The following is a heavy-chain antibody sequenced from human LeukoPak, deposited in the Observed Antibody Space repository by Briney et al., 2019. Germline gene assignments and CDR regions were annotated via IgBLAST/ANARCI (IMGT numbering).Heavy chain of an antibody. Sequence: SETLSLTCAVYGGSFSGYYWSWIRQPPGKGLEWIGEINHSGSTNYNPSLKSRVAISVDTPKNQFSLKLSSVTAADTAVYYCARGRYYYDRSLRHRDPYYFDYWGQGTLVTVSS. CDR3: ARGRYYYDRSLRHRDPYYFDY. CDR1: GGSFSGYY. D-gene: IGHD3-22*01. V-gene: IGHV4-34*01. J-gene: IGHJ4*02. CDR2: INHSGST.